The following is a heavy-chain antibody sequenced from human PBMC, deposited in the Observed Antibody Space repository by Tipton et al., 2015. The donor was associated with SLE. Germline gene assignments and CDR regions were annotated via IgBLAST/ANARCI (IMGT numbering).Heavy chain of an antibody. J-gene: IGHJ4*02. CDR1: GASISSSY. CDR3: ARGGIGGYDSFDY. Sequence: TLSLTCNVSGASISSSYLSWIRQPPGKGLEWIGYIYYSGSTNYNPSLKSRVTISIDTSKNQFSLKLSSVTAADTAVYYCARGGIGGYDSFDYWGQGTLVTVSS. CDR2: IYYSGST. V-gene: IGHV4-59*01. D-gene: IGHD5-12*01.